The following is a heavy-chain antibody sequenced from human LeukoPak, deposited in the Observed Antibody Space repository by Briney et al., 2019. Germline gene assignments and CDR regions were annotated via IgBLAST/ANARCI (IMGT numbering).Heavy chain of an antibody. CDR2: ISSTSSDI. D-gene: IGHD3-22*01. Sequence: GGSLRLSCAASGFTFNIYTINWVRQAPGKGLEWVSSISSTSSDIHYTDSVKGRFTIFRDNTKNTLYLQMDSLRADDKAVYYCARRGGDSTGHPGDFDYWGQGTLVTVSS. CDR1: GFTFNIYT. V-gene: IGHV3-21*01. J-gene: IGHJ4*02. CDR3: ARRGGDSTGHPGDFDY.